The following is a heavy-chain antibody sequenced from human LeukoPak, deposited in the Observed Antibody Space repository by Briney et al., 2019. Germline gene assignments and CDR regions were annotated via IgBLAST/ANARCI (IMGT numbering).Heavy chain of an antibody. Sequence: ASVKVSCKASGYTFTGYYMHWVRQAPGQGLEWMGRINPNSGGTNYAQKFQGRVTMTRDTSISTAYMELSRLRSDDSAVYYCARSTENWNDVGSFVYWGQGTLVTVSS. V-gene: IGHV1-2*06. CDR1: GYTFTGYY. D-gene: IGHD1-1*01. J-gene: IGHJ4*02. CDR2: INPNSGGT. CDR3: ARSTENWNDVGSFVY.